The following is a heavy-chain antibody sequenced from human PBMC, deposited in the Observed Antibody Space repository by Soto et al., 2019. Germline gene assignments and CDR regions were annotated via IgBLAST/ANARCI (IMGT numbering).Heavy chain of an antibody. Sequence: GASVKVSCKASGYTFTSYGISWVRQAPGQGLEWMGWISAYNGNTNYAQKLQGRVTMTTDTSTSTAYMELRSLRSDDTAVYYCARAPLSIVGATYFDYWGQGTLVTVSS. D-gene: IGHD1-26*01. CDR3: ARAPLSIVGATYFDY. CDR2: ISAYNGNT. J-gene: IGHJ4*02. V-gene: IGHV1-18*01. CDR1: GYTFTSYG.